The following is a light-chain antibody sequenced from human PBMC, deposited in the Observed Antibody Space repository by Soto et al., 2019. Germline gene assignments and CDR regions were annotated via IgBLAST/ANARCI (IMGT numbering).Light chain of an antibody. Sequence: DIVMTQSPLSLPVTPGEPASISCRSSQSLLHSNGYNYLDLYLQKPGQSPQLLIDLGSNRASGVPARFSDSGSGTNFTLKISRVEAADVGVYYCMRALPTPLTFGGGTKVEIK. V-gene: IGKV2-28*01. CDR3: MRALPTPLT. CDR2: LGS. CDR1: QSLLHSNGYNY. J-gene: IGKJ4*01.